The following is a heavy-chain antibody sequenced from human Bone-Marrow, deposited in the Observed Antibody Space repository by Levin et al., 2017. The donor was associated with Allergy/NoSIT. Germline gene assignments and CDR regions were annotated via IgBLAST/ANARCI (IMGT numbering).Heavy chain of an antibody. V-gene: IGHV3-23*01. D-gene: IGHD3-10*01. CDR3: AKDRDFYGSGSLGN. Sequence: SCAASGFTFSNYAMSWVRQASGKGLEWVSGISGSGDSTYDGDSVKGRFTISRDNSKNTLYLQMNSLRAEDTAVYYCAKDRDFYGSGSLGNWGQGTLVTVSS. CDR2: ISGSGDST. J-gene: IGHJ4*02. CDR1: GFTFSNYA.